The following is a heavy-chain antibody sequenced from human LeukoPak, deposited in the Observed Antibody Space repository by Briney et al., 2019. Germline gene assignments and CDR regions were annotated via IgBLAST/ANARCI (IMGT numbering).Heavy chain of an antibody. Sequence: GRSLRLSCAASGFTFSSYAMHWVRQAPGKGLEWVAVISYDGSNKYYADSVKGRFTISRDNSKNTLYLQMNSLRAEDTAVYYCARMDQVATINRGFDYWGQGTLVTVSS. CDR3: ARMDQVATINRGFDY. V-gene: IGHV3-30-3*01. CDR2: ISYDGSNK. D-gene: IGHD5-12*01. J-gene: IGHJ4*02. CDR1: GFTFSSYA.